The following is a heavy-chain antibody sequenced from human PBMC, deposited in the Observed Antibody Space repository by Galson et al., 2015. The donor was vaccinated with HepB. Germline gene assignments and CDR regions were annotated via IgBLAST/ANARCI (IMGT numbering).Heavy chain of an antibody. CDR3: ARTPKAIAAAGKGGPIDY. Sequence: SLRLSCAASGFTFNSYNMNWVRQAPGKGLEWVSSIRSSSSYISYADSVKGRFTISRDNAKNSLYLQMNSLRAEDTAVYYCARTPKAIAAAGKGGPIDYWGQRTLVTVAS. CDR1: GFTFNSYN. V-gene: IGHV3-21*01. CDR2: IRSSSSYI. J-gene: IGHJ4*02. D-gene: IGHD6-13*01.